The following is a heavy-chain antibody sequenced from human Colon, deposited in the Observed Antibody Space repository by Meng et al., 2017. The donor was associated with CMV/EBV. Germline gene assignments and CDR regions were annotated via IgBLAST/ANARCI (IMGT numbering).Heavy chain of an antibody. J-gene: IGHJ5*02. Sequence: SVKVSCKSSGDTLNNYAINWVRLAPGQGLEWLGGIIPMFGIPHYAQKFHDRLTITTDESATTGYMDLTSLKSEDTAVYYCVRGTIEAPPVPIDPWGQGTLVTVSS. CDR1: GDTLNNYA. CDR2: IIPMFGIP. D-gene: IGHD6-6*01. CDR3: VRGTIEAPPVPIDP. V-gene: IGHV1-69*05.